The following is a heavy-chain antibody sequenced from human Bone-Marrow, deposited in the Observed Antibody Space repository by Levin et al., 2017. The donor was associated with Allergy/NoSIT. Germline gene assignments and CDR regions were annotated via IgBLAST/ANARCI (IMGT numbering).Heavy chain of an antibody. V-gene: IGHV3-49*04. CDR2: IRSKTYGGTT. CDR3: STALVGFSRGEPFDH. Sequence: GGSLRLSCRTSGFTFGIYAMSWVRQAPGKGLEWVGFIRSKTYGGTTEYAASVKDRFTISRDDSKSIAYLQMNSLKTEDTAVYYCSTALVGFSRGEPFDHWGQGTLVTVSS. J-gene: IGHJ4*02. D-gene: IGHD2-8*02. CDR1: GFTFGIYA.